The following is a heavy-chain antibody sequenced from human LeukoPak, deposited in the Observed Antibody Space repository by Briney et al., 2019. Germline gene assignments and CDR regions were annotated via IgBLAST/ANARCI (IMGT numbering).Heavy chain of an antibody. J-gene: IGHJ4*02. CDR2: IYYSGST. CDR1: GGSISSYY. D-gene: IGHD3-10*01. CDR3: AREMITMVRGVMTDYFDY. Sequence: SETLSLTCTVSGGSISSYYWSWIRQPPGKGLEWIGYIYYSGSTNYNPSLKSRVTISVDTSKNQFSLKLSSVTAADTAVYYCAREMITMVRGVMTDYFDYWGQGTLSPSPQ. V-gene: IGHV4-59*01.